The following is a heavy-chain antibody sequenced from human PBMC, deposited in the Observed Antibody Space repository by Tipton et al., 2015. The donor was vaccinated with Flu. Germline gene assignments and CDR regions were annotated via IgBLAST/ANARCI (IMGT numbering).Heavy chain of an antibody. V-gene: IGHV1-46*01. D-gene: IGHD5-18*01. J-gene: IGHJ4*02. CDR3: ARGSYGDLIDS. CDR1: GYTFTTYH. Sequence: QLVQSGAEVKKPGASVKISCKSAGYTFTTYHMHWVRQAPGQGPEWMGIITPSGGSTFYSQKFQGRVTMTRDTSTSTDYMELSSLRSEDSAVYYCARGSYGDLIDSWGQGTLVTVSS. CDR2: ITPSGGST.